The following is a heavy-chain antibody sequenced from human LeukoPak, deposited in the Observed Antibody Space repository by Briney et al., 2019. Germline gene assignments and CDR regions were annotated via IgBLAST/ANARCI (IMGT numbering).Heavy chain of an antibody. J-gene: IGHJ6*04. CDR2: IYTSGST. CDR3: ARGGMEVDV. V-gene: IGHV4-61*02. CDR1: GGSISSGSYY. D-gene: IGHD6-13*01. Sequence: PSETLSLTCTVSGGSISSGSYYWSWIRQPAGKGLEWIGRIYTSGSTNYNPSLKSRVTISVDTSKNQFSLKLSSVTAADTAVYYCARGGMEVDVWGKGTTVTVSS.